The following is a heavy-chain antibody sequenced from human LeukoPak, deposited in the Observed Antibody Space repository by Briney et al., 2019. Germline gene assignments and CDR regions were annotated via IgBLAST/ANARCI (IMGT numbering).Heavy chain of an antibody. J-gene: IGHJ4*02. CDR1: RFTFSSYT. CDR3: AREALITMKFDY. CDR2: ISYDGSNK. V-gene: IGHV3-30-3*01. D-gene: IGHD3-22*01. Sequence: PGGSLRLSCAASRFTFSSYTMHWVRQAPGKGLEWVAVISYDGSNKYYADSVKGRFTISRDNSKNTLFLQMNSLRAEDTAVYYCAREALITMKFDYWGQGTLVTVSS.